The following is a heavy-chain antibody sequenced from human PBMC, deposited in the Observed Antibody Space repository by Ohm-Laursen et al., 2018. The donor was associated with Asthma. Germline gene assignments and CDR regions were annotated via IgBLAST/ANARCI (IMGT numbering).Heavy chain of an antibody. V-gene: IGHV3-21*01. CDR2: ISTASTFI. Sequence: SLRLSCAASGYTFSRYSIHWVRQAPGKGLEWVASISTASTFIYYADSVRGRFTTSRDNAKNLVYLQMNDLRAEDTAVYYCARDSSGYGGSASAFDYWGQGTLVTVSS. CDR1: GYTFSRYS. CDR3: ARDSSGYGGSASAFDY. D-gene: IGHD5-12*01. J-gene: IGHJ4*02.